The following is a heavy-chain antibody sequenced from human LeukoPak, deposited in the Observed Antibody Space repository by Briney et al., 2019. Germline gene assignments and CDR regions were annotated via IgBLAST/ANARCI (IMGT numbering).Heavy chain of an antibody. CDR2: INSDGSST. V-gene: IGHV3-74*01. CDR1: GFTFSSYW. Sequence: GGSLRLSCAASGFTFSSYWMHWVRQAPGKGLVWVSRINSDGSSTSYADSVKGRFTISRDNAKNTLYLQMNSLRAEDTAVYYCARVAARRWYFDYWGQGTLVTASS. CDR3: ARVAARRWYFDY. J-gene: IGHJ4*02. D-gene: IGHD6-6*01.